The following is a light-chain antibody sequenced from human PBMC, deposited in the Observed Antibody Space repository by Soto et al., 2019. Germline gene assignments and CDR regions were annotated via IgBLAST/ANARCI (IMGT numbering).Light chain of an antibody. V-gene: IGKV3-20*01. CDR1: QSVSSNY. CDR3: QQYGSQGS. J-gene: IGKJ3*01. Sequence: EIVLTQSPGTLSLSPGERATLSCRASQSVSSNYLAWYQQKPGQAPRLLIYGTSSRATGIPDRFSGSGYGTDFTLTISRLEPEDFAVYYCQQYGSQGSFGTGTKVDIX. CDR2: GTS.